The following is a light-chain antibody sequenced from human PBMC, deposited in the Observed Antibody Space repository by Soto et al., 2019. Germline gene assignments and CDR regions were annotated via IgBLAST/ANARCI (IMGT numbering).Light chain of an antibody. J-gene: IGKJ5*01. CDR3: QQRNTWPPIT. V-gene: IGKV3-11*01. Sequence: EIVLPQSPVTLSLSPGERATLSCRASQSVRTYLSWYQVKPGQAPRLLIYDASRRACGVPARFSGSGSGTDFTLTISSLEPEDVGVYHCQQRNTWPPITFGQGTRLEI. CDR1: QSVRTY. CDR2: DAS.